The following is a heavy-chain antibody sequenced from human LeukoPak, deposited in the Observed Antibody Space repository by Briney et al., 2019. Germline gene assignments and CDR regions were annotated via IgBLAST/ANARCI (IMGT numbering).Heavy chain of an antibody. Sequence: SETLSLTCTVSGGSISSGGYYWSWLRQHPGKGLEWVGYIYYSGSTYYNPSLKSRVTISVDTSKNQFSLKLSSVTAADTAVYYCARVGYCSGGSCPRHYFDYWGQGTLVTVSS. D-gene: IGHD2-15*01. CDR3: ARVGYCSGGSCPRHYFDY. CDR2: IYYSGST. V-gene: IGHV4-31*03. J-gene: IGHJ4*02. CDR1: GGSISSGGYY.